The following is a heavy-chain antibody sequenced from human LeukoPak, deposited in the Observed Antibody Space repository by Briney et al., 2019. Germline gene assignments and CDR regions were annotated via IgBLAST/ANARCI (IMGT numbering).Heavy chain of an antibody. CDR3: IYYGSGSYYKYYCDY. J-gene: IGHJ4*02. D-gene: IGHD3-10*01. V-gene: IGHV3-74*01. CDR1: GFTLSSYW. Sequence: GGSLRLSCAASGFTLSSYWMHWVRQAPGKGLVLVSRINSDGSTTSYADSVKGRFTISRDNAKNTLYLQMNSLRAEATAVYYCIYYGSGSYYKYYCDYWGQGTLVTVSS. CDR2: INSDGSTT.